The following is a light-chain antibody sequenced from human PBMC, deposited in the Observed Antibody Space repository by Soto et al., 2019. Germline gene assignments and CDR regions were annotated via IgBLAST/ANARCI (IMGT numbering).Light chain of an antibody. CDR3: QQYKSYSALT. CDR2: KAS. Sequence: DIQVTQSPSTLSAFVGDRVTITCRASQNINNWLAWYQQKPGKAPKLLIYKASTLESGVPSRFSGSGSGTDFILTISSLQPDDFATYYCQQYKSYSALTFGGGTKVEIK. CDR1: QNINNW. V-gene: IGKV1-5*03. J-gene: IGKJ4*01.